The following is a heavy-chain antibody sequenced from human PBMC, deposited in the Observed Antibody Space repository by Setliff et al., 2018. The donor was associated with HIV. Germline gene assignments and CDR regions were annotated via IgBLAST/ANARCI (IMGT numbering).Heavy chain of an antibody. CDR2: IYIDGST. D-gene: IGHD3-3*02. CDR3: AREDPPADFHFWSGRLAD. Sequence: GGSLRLSCAASGFTVSSNYMSWVRQAPGKGLEWVSVIYIDGSTYYADSVRGRFTISRDNYKNTLYPQMKSLRAEDTAVYYCAREDPPADFHFWSGRLADWGQGSLVTVSS. J-gene: IGHJ4*02. V-gene: IGHV3-66*02. CDR1: GFTVSSNY.